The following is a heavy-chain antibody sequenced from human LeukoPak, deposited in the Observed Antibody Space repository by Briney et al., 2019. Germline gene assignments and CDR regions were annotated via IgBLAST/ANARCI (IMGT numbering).Heavy chain of an antibody. CDR2: IIPIFGTA. Sequence: ASVKVSCKASGGTFSGYAISWVRQAPGQGLEWMGGIIPIFGTANYAQKFQGRVTITADESTSTAYMELSSLRSEDTAVYYCAKGDGYNYEGSNFDYWGQGTLVTVSS. D-gene: IGHD5-24*01. J-gene: IGHJ4*02. CDR3: AKGDGYNYEGSNFDY. V-gene: IGHV1-69*13. CDR1: GGTFSGYA.